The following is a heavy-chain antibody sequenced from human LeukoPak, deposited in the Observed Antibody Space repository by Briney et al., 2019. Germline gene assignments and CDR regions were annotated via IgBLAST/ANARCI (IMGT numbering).Heavy chain of an antibody. CDR1: GFTFSSYG. J-gene: IGHJ5*02. D-gene: IGHD2-2*01. CDR3: ARGVVPAAEGGWFDP. CDR2: IWNDGSNK. V-gene: IGHV3-33*01. Sequence: GGSLRLSCAASGFTFSSYGMHWVRQAPGKGLEWVAVIWNDGSNKYYADSVKGRFTISRDDSKNTLYLQMNSLRAEDTAVYYCARGVVPAAEGGWFDPWGQGTLVTVSS.